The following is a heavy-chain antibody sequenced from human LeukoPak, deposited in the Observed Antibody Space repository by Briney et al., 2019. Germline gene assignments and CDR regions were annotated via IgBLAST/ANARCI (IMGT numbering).Heavy chain of an antibody. J-gene: IGHJ4*02. CDR2: ISGGSRYI. Sequence: GGSLRLSCAASGFXFDSYNINWVRQAPGMGLEWVSSISGGSRYIYYADSVKGRFTISRDNAKNSLYLQMNSLRAEDTAVYYCARGFGGGSYYTYWGQGTLVTVSS. CDR1: GFXFDSYN. D-gene: IGHD1-26*01. V-gene: IGHV3-21*01. CDR3: ARGFGGGSYYTY.